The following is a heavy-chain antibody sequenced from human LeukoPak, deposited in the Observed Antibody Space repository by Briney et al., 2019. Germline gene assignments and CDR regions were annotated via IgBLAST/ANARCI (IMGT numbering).Heavy chain of an antibody. D-gene: IGHD5-18*01. CDR2: ISTSSRYI. CDR1: GFTFSSYD. Sequence: PGGSLRLSCAASGFTFSSYDMNWVRQAPGKGLEWVSSISTSSRYIYYVDSVKGRFTVSRDNGKNSLYLQMNSLRAEDTAVYYCARGGATAIRNDAFDIWGQGTMVTVSS. J-gene: IGHJ3*02. V-gene: IGHV3-21*03. CDR3: ARGGATAIRNDAFDI.